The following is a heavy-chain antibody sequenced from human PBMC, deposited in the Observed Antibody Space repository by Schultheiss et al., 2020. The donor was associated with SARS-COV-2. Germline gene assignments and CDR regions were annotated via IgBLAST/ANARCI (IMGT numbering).Heavy chain of an antibody. J-gene: IGHJ5*02. CDR3: ARDDPKYSSTWHNWFDP. D-gene: IGHD6-13*01. CDR1: GFTFSSYA. Sequence: GGSLRLSCAASGFTFSSYAMHWVRQAPGKGLEWVAVMWYDGINQYYADSVKGRFTISRDNSKNTLYLQMNSLRDEDTAVYYCARDDPKYSSTWHNWFDPWGQGILVTVSS. V-gene: IGHV3-33*01. CDR2: MWYDGINQ.